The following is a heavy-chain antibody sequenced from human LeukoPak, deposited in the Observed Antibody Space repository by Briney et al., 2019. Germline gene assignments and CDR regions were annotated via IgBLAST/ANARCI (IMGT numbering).Heavy chain of an antibody. CDR3: AKGRRSSGTYNYFDF. D-gene: IGHD1-26*01. J-gene: IGHJ4*02. Sequence: GGSLRLSCVVSGFTFSSSAMSWVRQAPGKGLEWVSTISGSGGSTYYADSAKGRFIISRDNSKNTLYLQMNSLRAEDTAVYYCAKGRRSSGTYNYFDFWGQGTLVTVSS. V-gene: IGHV3-23*01. CDR2: ISGSGGST. CDR1: GFTFSSSA.